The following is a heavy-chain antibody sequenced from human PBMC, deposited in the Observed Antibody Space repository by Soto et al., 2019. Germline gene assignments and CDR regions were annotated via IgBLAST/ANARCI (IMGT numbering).Heavy chain of an antibody. V-gene: IGHV4-34*01. Sequence: PSETLSLTCAVYGGSFSGYYWSWIRQPPGKGLEWIGEINHSGSTNYNPSLKSRVTISVDTSKNLFSLKLSSVTAADTAVYYCARVRGRGHSYGYSDYWGQGTLVTVSS. CDR2: INHSGST. CDR3: ARVRGRGHSYGYSDY. J-gene: IGHJ4*02. D-gene: IGHD5-18*01. CDR1: GGSFSGYY.